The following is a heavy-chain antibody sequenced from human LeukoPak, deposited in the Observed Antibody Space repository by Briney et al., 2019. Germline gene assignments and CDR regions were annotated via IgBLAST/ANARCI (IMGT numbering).Heavy chain of an antibody. D-gene: IGHD3-10*01. CDR1: GYTFTGYY. V-gene: IGHV1-2*02. J-gene: IGHJ5*02. Sequence: VSVKVSCKASGYTFTGYYMHWVRQAPGQGLEWMGWINPNSGGTNYAQKFQGRVTMTRDTSISTAYMELSRLRSDDTAVYYCARSPAHGFQFDPWGQGTLVTVSS. CDR2: INPNSGGT. CDR3: ARSPAHGFQFDP.